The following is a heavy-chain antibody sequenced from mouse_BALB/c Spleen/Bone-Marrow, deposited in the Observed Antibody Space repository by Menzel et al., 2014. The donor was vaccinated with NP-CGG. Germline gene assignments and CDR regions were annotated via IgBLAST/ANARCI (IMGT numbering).Heavy chain of an antibody. CDR2: INPNNGDT. CDR1: GYTFTDYY. J-gene: IGHJ3*01. V-gene: IGHV1-26*01. Sequence: EVQLQQSGPELVKPGASVKMSCKASGYTFTDYYMKWVKQNHGKSPEWIGDINPNNGDTFYNQKFKAKATLTVDKSSSTAYLQVNSLTSEDSAVYYCARGTRATYYWGQGTLVTVSA. CDR3: ARGTRATYY. D-gene: IGHD3-1*01.